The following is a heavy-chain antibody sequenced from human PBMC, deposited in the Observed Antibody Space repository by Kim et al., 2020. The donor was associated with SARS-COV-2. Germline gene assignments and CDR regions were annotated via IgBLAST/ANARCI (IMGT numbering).Heavy chain of an antibody. J-gene: IGHJ4*02. CDR1: GFTFMSYT. CDR3: APPPTVTTGGYFDS. V-gene: IGHV3-23*01. CDR2: ISGSGRGT. D-gene: IGHD4-17*01. Sequence: GGSLRLSCAASGFTFMSYTMSWVRQAPGKGLEWVSAISGSGRGTNYADTVKGRFSISRDNSKNTLYLQMNSLRAEDTAVYYCAPPPTVTTGGYFDSWGQG.